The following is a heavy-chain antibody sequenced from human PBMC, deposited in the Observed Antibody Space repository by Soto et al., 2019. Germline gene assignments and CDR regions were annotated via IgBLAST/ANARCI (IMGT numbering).Heavy chain of an antibody. Sequence: QAQLVQSGAEVKKPGASVRVSCKASGYTFTSYYMHWVRQAPGQGLEWMGVINPSGGTTIDPQKFQGRVTVTRDTSTSTLYMALSSLRSDDTAVYYCARDWEFGYWGQGTLVTVSS. CDR3: ARDWEFGY. CDR1: GYTFTSYY. J-gene: IGHJ4*02. D-gene: IGHD3-10*01. CDR2: INPSGGTT. V-gene: IGHV1-46*01.